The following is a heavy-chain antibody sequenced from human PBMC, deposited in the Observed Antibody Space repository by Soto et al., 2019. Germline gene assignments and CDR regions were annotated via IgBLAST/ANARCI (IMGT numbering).Heavy chain of an antibody. V-gene: IGHV3-23*01. CDR2: ISGSGGST. CDR3: ARDLGYCSSTSCYSLGFDI. CDR1: GFTFSSYA. D-gene: IGHD2-2*01. Sequence: GGLLRLPCAAAGFTFSSYAMSWVRQAPGKGLEWVSAISGSGGSTYYADSVKGRFTISRDNSKNTLYLQMNSLRAEDTAVYYCARDLGYCSSTSCYSLGFDIWGQGTMVTVSS. J-gene: IGHJ3*02.